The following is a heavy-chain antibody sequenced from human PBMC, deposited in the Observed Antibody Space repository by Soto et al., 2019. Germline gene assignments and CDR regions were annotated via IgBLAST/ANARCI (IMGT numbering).Heavy chain of an antibody. CDR3: AREGGYSYANLFDP. Sequence: KGSLKTSGSALPRDYRRWLRQALGQGLEWMGIINPSGGSTSYAQKFQGRVTMTRDTSTSTVYMELSSLRSEDTAVYYCAREGGYSYANLFDPWGQGTLVTV. CDR2: INPSGGST. D-gene: IGHD5-18*01. J-gene: IGHJ5*02. CDR1: GSALPRDY. V-gene: IGHV1-46*01.